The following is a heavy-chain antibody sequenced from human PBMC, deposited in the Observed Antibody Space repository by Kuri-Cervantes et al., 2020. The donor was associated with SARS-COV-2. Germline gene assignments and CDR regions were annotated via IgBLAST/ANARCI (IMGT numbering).Heavy chain of an antibody. Sequence: WETLCLTCTVSGGSISSYYWSWIRQPPGKGLEWIGYIYYSGSTNYNPSLKSRVTISVDTSKNQFSLKLSSVTAADTAVYYCARTHYATLLDIWGQGTMVTVSS. CDR1: GGSISSYY. CDR2: IYYSGST. D-gene: IGHD2-2*01. V-gene: IGHV4-59*01. CDR3: ARTHYATLLDI. J-gene: IGHJ3*02.